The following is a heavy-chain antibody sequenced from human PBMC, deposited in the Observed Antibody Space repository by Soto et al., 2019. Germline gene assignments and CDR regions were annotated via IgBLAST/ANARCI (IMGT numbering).Heavy chain of an antibody. CDR2: IKSKTDGGTT. CDR3: TTDLVGSTPLSY. CDR1: GFTFSNAW. D-gene: IGHD1-26*01. J-gene: IGHJ4*02. Sequence: EVQLVESGGGLVKPGGSLRLSCAASGFTFSNAWMNWVRQAPGKGLEWVGRIKSKTDGGTTEYAAPVKGRFTISRDDSKNTLYLQMNCLKTEDTAVYYCTTDLVGSTPLSYWGQGTLVTVSS. V-gene: IGHV3-15*07.